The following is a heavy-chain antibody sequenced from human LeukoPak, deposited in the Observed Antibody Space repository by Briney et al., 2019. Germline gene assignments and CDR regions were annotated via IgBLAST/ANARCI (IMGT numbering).Heavy chain of an antibody. J-gene: IGHJ4*02. D-gene: IGHD1-14*01. CDR1: GASISTYY. CDR2: MYTSVTT. CDR3: ARHLAPYRPFHD. V-gene: IGHV4-4*09. Sequence: PSETLSLTCTVSGASISTYYWTWVRQPPRKGLEWIWSMYTSVTTKYNPSPKSRGTISVDTSKNRASLNLISVTAADTAVYYCARHLAPYRPFHDWGQGSLVTVSS.